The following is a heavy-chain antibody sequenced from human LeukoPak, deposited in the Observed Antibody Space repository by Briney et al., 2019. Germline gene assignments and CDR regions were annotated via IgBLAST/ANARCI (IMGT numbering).Heavy chain of an antibody. CDR2: ISGSGGST. V-gene: IGHV3-23*01. Sequence: GGCLRLSWAAAGFTLSSYAMSWVRQAPGKGREWVSAISGSGGSTYYADFVKGRFTISRDNSKNTLYLQMNSLRAEDTAVYYCAIPQSSSSCFDYWGQGTLVTVSS. CDR1: GFTLSSYA. D-gene: IGHD6-6*01. CDR3: AIPQSSSSCFDY. J-gene: IGHJ4*02.